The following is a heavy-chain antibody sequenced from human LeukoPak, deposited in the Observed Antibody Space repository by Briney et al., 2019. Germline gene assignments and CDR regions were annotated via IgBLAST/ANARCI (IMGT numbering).Heavy chain of an antibody. D-gene: IGHD5-24*01. CDR3: ARDGGGYDS. CDR2: IKEDGSRQ. V-gene: IGHV3-7*01. J-gene: IGHJ5*01. Sequence: PGGSLRLSCAASGFTFSTYWMSWVRQTPGKGLEWVANIKEDGSRQYYVDSVKGRFTISRDNAKNSLYLQVNSLRVEDTAVYYCARDGGGYDSWGQGTLVTVSS. CDR1: GFTFSTYW.